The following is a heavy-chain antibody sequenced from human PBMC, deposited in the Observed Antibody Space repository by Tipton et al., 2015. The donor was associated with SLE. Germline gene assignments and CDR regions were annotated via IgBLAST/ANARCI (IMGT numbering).Heavy chain of an antibody. CDR1: GDTISTSY. CDR3: ARRAVTGDWYFDL. V-gene: IGHV4-59*01. J-gene: IGHJ2*01. D-gene: IGHD2-21*02. CDR2: FHTSGGT. Sequence: LRLSCTVSGDTISTSYWSWIRQPPGKGLEWIGHFHTSGGTNYNPSLESRVTISVDASKSHFSLELSSVTAADTAVYYCARRAVTGDWYFDLWGRGTLVTVSS.